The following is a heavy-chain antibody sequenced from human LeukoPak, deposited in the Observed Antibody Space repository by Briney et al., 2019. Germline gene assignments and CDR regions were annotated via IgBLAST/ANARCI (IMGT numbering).Heavy chain of an antibody. Sequence: GGSLRLSCAASGFPFSTYAMNWVRQAPGKGLEWVSVITGSGGSTQYADSVKGRFTISRDNSKNTVYLQMNSLRVEDTALYYCVRSLDYWGQGTLVTVSS. CDR2: ITGSGGST. V-gene: IGHV3-23*01. CDR3: VRSLDY. J-gene: IGHJ4*02. CDR1: GFPFSTYA.